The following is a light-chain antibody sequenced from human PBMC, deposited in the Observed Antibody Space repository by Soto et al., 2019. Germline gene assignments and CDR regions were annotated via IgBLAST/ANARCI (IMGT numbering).Light chain of an antibody. CDR1: HGIFYT. J-gene: IGKJ4*01. V-gene: IGKV3-15*01. CDR2: DTS. CDR3: QSSHTCPLT. Sequence: EFGMTRAPPTLSVSPLEGVTLSCRSIHGIFYTLACYQHKPCQTPRLLIYDTSTRSTGVPARFSGSMSGPEFTLKIKSLQYDAFAIYYCQSSHTCPLTLGGGTXV.